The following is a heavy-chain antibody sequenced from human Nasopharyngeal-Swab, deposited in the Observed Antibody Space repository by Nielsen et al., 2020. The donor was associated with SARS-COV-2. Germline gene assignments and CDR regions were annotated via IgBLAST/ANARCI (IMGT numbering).Heavy chain of an antibody. CDR2: IYTSGST. Sequence: SETLSLTCTVSGGSISSYYWSWIRQPAGKGLEWIGLIYTSGSTNYNPSLKSRVTMSVDTSKNQFSLKLSSVTAADTAVYYCAKALSGAYYYDSSGYYETNLFDPWGQGTLVTVSS. CDR3: AKALSGAYYYDSSGYYETNLFDP. J-gene: IGHJ5*02. D-gene: IGHD3-22*01. V-gene: IGHV4-4*07. CDR1: GGSISSYY.